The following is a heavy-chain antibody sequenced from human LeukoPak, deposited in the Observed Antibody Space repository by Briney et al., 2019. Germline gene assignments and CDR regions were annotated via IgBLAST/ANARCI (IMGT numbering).Heavy chain of an antibody. D-gene: IGHD3-3*01. V-gene: IGHV3-48*02. Sequence: PGGSLRLSCAASGFTFNTFAMNWVRQAPGKGLEWVSYISSSSVCKLYADSVKGRFTVSRNSGKSSLYLQMDNLRDEDTAIYYCARDRGGYAFDIWGQGTVVTVSA. CDR1: GFTFNTFA. CDR3: ARDRGGYAFDI. J-gene: IGHJ3*02. CDR2: ISSSSVCK.